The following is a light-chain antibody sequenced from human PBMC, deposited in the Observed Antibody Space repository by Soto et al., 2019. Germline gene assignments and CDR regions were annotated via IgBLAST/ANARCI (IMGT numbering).Light chain of an antibody. J-gene: IGKJ5*01. V-gene: IGKV3D-11*02. CDR3: QQRRSWQVT. CDR2: DAY. CDR1: QSINTY. Sequence: ENVLTQSPATLSLSPGEGATLSCRASQSINTYLAFYQQKPGQAPRLLIYDAYKSATGIPARFSGSGSGTNFTLTISSLEPEDFAVYYCQQRRSWQVTFGQGTRLEIK.